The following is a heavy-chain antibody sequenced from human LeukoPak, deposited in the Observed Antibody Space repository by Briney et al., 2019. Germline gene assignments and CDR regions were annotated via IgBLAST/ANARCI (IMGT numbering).Heavy chain of an antibody. Sequence: PGGSLRLSCAASGFTFSSYGMHWVRQAPGKGLEWVAVISYDGSNKYYADSVKGRFTISRDNSKNTLYLQMNSLRAEDTAVYYCAKDRVGGILTGYIVYWGQGTLVTVSS. D-gene: IGHD3-9*01. J-gene: IGHJ4*02. CDR3: AKDRVGGILTGYIVY. CDR1: GFTFSSYG. V-gene: IGHV3-30*18. CDR2: ISYDGSNK.